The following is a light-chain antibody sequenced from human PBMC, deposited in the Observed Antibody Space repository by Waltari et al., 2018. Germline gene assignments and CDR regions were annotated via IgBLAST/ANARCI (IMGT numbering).Light chain of an antibody. CDR3: SSYTSSSTVL. CDR1: SSAVGGSKF. CDR2: EVT. J-gene: IGLJ3*02. Sequence: QSALTQPASVAGSPGQSITIPCTGTSSAVGGSKFGSWYQQHPGKAPKPMIYEVTNRPSGVSNRFSGSKSANTASLTISGLQAEDEADYYCSSYTSSSTVLFGGGTKVTVL. V-gene: IGLV2-14*01.